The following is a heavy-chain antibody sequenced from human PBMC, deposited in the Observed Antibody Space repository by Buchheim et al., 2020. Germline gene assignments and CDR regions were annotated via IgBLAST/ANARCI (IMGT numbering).Heavy chain of an antibody. CDR2: ISYDGSNK. CDR3: ARDRGSSSWYAGYFDY. V-gene: IGHV3-30-3*01. D-gene: IGHD6-13*01. J-gene: IGHJ4*02. Sequence: QVQLVESGGGVVQPGRSLRLSCAASGFTFSSYAMHWVRQAPGKGLEWVAVISYDGSNKYYADSVKGRFTISRDNSKKTLYLQMNSLRAEDTAVYYCARDRGSSSWYAGYFDYWGQGTL. CDR1: GFTFSSYA.